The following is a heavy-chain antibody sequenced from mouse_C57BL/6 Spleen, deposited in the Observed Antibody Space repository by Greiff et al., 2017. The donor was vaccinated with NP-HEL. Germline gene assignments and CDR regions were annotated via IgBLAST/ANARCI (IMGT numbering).Heavy chain of an antibody. Sequence: EVKVVESGGGLVQPKGSLKLSCAASGFTFNTYAMHWVRQAPGKGLEWVARIRSKSSNYATYYADSVKDRFTISRDDSQSMLYLQMNNLKTEDTAMYYCVRERVYDEGYYYAMDYWGQGTSVTVSS. J-gene: IGHJ4*01. V-gene: IGHV10-3*01. CDR3: VRERVYDEGYYYAMDY. CDR1: GFTFNTYA. CDR2: IRSKSSNYAT. D-gene: IGHD2-12*01.